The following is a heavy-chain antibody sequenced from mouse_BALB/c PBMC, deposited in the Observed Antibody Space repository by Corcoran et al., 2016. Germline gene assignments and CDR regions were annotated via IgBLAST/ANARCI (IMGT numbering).Heavy chain of an antibody. D-gene: IGHD1-1*01. CDR1: GYTFTDYN. Sequence: EVLLQQSGPELVKPGASVTIPCKASGYTFTDYNMDWVRQSPGKSLEWIGDINPRSGGTIYNQTFKGKATLTVEKYSSTAYMELRSLASEDTAVYYCARWGITTFDYWGQGTTVTVSS. J-gene: IGHJ2*01. CDR3: ARWGITTFDY. CDR2: INPRSGGT. V-gene: IGHV1-18*01.